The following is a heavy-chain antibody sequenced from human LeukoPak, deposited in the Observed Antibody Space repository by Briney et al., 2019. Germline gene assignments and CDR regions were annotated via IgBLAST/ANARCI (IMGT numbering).Heavy chain of an antibody. D-gene: IGHD3-3*01. CDR1: GGSFSGYY. Sequence: PETLSLTCAVYGGSFSGYYWSWIRQPPGKGLEWIGEINHSGSTNYNPSLKSRVTISVDTSKNQFSLKLSSVTAADTAVYYCARRYDFWSGYSQSQYYMDVWGKGTTVTVSS. CDR2: INHSGST. J-gene: IGHJ6*03. CDR3: ARRYDFWSGYSQSQYYMDV. V-gene: IGHV4-34*01.